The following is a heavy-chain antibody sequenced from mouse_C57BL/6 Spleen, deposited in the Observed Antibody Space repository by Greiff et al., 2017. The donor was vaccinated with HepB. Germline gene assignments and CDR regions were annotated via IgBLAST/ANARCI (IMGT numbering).Heavy chain of an antibody. CDR1: GYTFTSYG. CDR3: ARNYYGYAAY. CDR2: IYPRSGNT. J-gene: IGHJ3*01. D-gene: IGHD2-2*01. Sequence: QVQLKQSGAELARPGASVKLSCKASGYTFTSYGISWVKQRTGQGLEWIGEIYPRSGNTYYNEKFKGKATLTAGKSSSTAYMELRSLTSEDSAVYFCARNYYGYAAYWGQGTLVTVSA. V-gene: IGHV1-81*01.